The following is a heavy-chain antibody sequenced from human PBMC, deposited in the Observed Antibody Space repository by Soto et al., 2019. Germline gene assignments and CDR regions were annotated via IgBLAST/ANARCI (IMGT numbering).Heavy chain of an antibody. D-gene: IGHD5-12*01. CDR1: GRSISSGGYS. Sequence: QLQLQESGSGLVKPSQTLSLTCAVSGRSISSGGYSWSWIRQPPGKGLEWIGYIYHSGSTYYNPSLQSRVTISVARSKNQFSLKLSSVTAADTAVYYCAAGGGLPRYYWGQGTLVTVSS. V-gene: IGHV4-30-2*01. CDR2: IYHSGST. J-gene: IGHJ4*02. CDR3: AAGGGLPRYY.